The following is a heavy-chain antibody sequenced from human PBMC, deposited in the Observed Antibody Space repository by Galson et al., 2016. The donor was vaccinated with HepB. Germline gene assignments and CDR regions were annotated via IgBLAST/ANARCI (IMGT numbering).Heavy chain of an antibody. V-gene: IGHV4-39*01. CDR1: GGSFSSSSYY. CDR2: IYYSGRT. J-gene: IGHJ3*02. D-gene: IGHD2-2*01. CDR3: ERSDYSRTSCYGNDPFDI. Sequence: ETLYLTCTVSGGSFSSSSYYWGWIRQPPGKGLEWMGSIYYSGRTYYNQSPKIRVTITVDTSKNQLSLKLCSVTAADTSVYYCERSDYSRTSCYGNDPFDIWGQGTMVTVSS.